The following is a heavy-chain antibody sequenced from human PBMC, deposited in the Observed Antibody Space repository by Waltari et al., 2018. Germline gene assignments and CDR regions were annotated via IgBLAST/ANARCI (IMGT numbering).Heavy chain of an antibody. D-gene: IGHD3-10*01. V-gene: IGHV3-64*07. Sequence: EVQLVESGGGLVQPGGSLRRSCTASGFSFGSYALHWVRQAPGKGLEYFSAISGNGDSIYYADSVKGRFTISRDNSKNMLYLQMGSLRAEDMAVYYCARDGRPYGGPNWFDPWGQGTLVTVSS. CDR2: ISGNGDSI. CDR1: GFSFGSYA. CDR3: ARDGRPYGGPNWFDP. J-gene: IGHJ5*02.